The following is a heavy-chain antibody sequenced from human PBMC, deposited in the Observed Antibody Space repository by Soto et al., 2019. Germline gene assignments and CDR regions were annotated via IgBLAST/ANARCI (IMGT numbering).Heavy chain of an antibody. D-gene: IGHD3-3*01. Sequence: ASVKVSCKASGYTFADNYLHWVRQAPGQGLEWMGWINPHSGGTNYAQKFQGRVTMTRDTSFSTAYQELGSLRSDDKAVYYCLGHLLSPRWSDPWGRGTLATVSS. J-gene: IGHJ5*02. CDR3: LGHLLSPRWSDP. V-gene: IGHV1-2*02. CDR1: GYTFADNY. CDR2: INPHSGGT.